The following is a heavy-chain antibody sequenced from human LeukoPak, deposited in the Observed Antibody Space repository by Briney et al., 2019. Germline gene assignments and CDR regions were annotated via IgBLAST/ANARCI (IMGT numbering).Heavy chain of an antibody. D-gene: IGHD6-6*01. V-gene: IGHV6-1*01. CDR1: GDSVSSNSAA. Sequence: SQTLSLTCAISGDSVSSNSAAWNWIRQSPSRGLEWLGRTYYRSKWYNDYAVSVKSRITINPDTSKNQFSLQLNSVTPEDTAVYYCARDEGYSSSSLEAFDIWGQGTMVTVSS. J-gene: IGHJ3*02. CDR2: TYYRSKWYN. CDR3: ARDEGYSSSSLEAFDI.